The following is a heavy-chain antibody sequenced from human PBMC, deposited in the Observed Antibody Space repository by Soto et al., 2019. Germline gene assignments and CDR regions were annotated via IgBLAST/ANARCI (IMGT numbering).Heavy chain of an antibody. CDR2: ISWNSVNI. CDR3: EKGDNGNRHFDS. Sequence: EVQLVESGGGLVQPGRSLRLSCAASGFTFEDYAMHWVRQAPGKGLEWVSGISWNSVNIGYADSVKGRFTISRDNAKNSLYLQMNSLRAEDPAFYCCEKGDNGNRHFDSWGQGTLVIVSS. J-gene: IGHJ4*02. CDR1: GFTFEDYA. D-gene: IGHD1-1*01. V-gene: IGHV3-9*01.